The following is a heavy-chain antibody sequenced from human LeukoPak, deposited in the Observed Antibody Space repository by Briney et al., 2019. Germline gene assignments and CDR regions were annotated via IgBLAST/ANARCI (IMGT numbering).Heavy chain of an antibody. Sequence: PSETLSLTCTVSGGSISIYCWNWIRQPAGQGLEWIGRIFTSGITNYDPSLKSRVTMSVDPSKNQFSLNLTSVTAADTAVYYCARESSGNYYNPLGYMDVWGKGTTVAVSS. CDR2: IFTSGIT. CDR3: ARESSGNYYNPLGYMDV. CDR1: GGSISIYC. J-gene: IGHJ6*03. V-gene: IGHV4-4*07. D-gene: IGHD3-10*01.